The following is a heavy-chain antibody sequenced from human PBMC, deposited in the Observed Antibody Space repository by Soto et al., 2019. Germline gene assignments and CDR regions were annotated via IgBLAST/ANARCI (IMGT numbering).Heavy chain of an antibody. CDR2: ISGSAGST. Sequence: EVQLLESGGGLVQPGGSLRLSCAASGFTFSSYAMSWVRQAPGKGLEWVSAISGSAGSTYYADSVKGRFSISRDNSKNTLYLQMSNLRAEDTAIYYCLLGYCSSGSCSRGADAFDVWGQGTMVTVSS. CDR3: LLGYCSSGSCSRGADAFDV. CDR1: GFTFSSYA. D-gene: IGHD2-15*01. V-gene: IGHV3-23*01. J-gene: IGHJ3*01.